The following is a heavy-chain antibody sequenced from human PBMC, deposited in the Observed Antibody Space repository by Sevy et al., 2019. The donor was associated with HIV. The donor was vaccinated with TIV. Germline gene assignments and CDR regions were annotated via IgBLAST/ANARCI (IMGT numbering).Heavy chain of an antibody. V-gene: IGHV4-59*01. D-gene: IGHD3-22*01. CDR2: IYYSGST. CDR1: GGSISSYY. J-gene: IGHJ6*02. Sequence: SETLSLTCTVSGGSISSYYWSWIRQPPGKGLEWIAYIYYSGSTNYNPSLKSRVTISVDTSKNQFSLKLSSVTAADTAVYYCARSAYYYDSSGYRRYYYYGMDVWGQGTTVTVSS. CDR3: ARSAYYYDSSGYRRYYYYGMDV.